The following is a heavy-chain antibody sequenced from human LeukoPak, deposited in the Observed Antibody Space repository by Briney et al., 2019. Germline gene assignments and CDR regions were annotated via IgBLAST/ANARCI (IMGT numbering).Heavy chain of an antibody. CDR2: FYSTGST. J-gene: IGHJ3*02. Sequence: SETLSLTCSVSGASITSHYWSWIRQPAGKGLEWIGRFYSTGSTKINPSLKSRVTMSGNTPKNQFSQKLTSVTAADTAVYYCARDGFDTDGFTDAYDIWGQGTRAIVSS. V-gene: IGHV4-4*07. D-gene: IGHD2-8*01. CDR1: GASITSHY. CDR3: ARDGFDTDGFTDAYDI.